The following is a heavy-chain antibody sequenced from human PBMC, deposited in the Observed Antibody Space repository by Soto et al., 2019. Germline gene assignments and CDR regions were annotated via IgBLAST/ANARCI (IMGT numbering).Heavy chain of an antibody. J-gene: IGHJ3*02. CDR1: GDSFTSYW. Sequence: GESLKISCKGSGDSFTSYWIGWVRQMPGKGLEWMGIIYPGDSDTRYSPSFQGQVTISADKSISTAYLQWSSLKASDTAMYYCARPYYYGSGSLPAFDIWGQGTMVTVS. V-gene: IGHV5-51*01. CDR3: ARPYYYGSGSLPAFDI. CDR2: IYPGDSDT. D-gene: IGHD3-10*01.